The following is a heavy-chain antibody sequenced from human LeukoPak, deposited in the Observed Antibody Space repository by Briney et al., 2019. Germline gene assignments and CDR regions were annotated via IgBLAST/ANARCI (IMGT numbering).Heavy chain of an antibody. CDR1: GYTFTGCY. D-gene: IGHD1-1*01. J-gene: IGHJ3*02. CDR2: IKPYSGGT. CDR3: ATGGTTAAAFDI. Sequence: GASVKVSCKASGYTFTGCYMHWVRQAPGQGLEWMGWIKPYSGGTNYAQKFQGRVSMTRDTSISTAYMELSRLGSDDTAVYYCATGGTTAAAFDIWGQGTVVTVSS. V-gene: IGHV1-2*02.